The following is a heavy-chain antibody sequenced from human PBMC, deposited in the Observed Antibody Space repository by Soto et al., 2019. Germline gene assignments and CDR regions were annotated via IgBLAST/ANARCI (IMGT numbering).Heavy chain of an antibody. CDR3: ARDQRSRRVRFWGGMDV. CDR1: GCTFSSYG. J-gene: IGHJ6*02. CDR2: IWYDGSNK. V-gene: IGHV3-33*01. D-gene: IGHD3-3*01. Sequence: QVQLVESGGGVVQPGRSLRLSCAASGCTFSSYGMHWVRQAPGKGLEWVAVIWYDGSNKYYADSVKGRFTISRDNSKNTLYLQMNSLGAEDTAVYYWARDQRSRRVRFWGGMDVWGQGTTVTVSS.